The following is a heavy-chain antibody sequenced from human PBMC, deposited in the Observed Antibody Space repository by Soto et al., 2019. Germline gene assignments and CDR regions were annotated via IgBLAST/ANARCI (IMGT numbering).Heavy chain of an antibody. CDR1: GYTFTSSG. D-gene: IGHD2-21*02. J-gene: IGHJ3*02. CDR3: ARHRRGDPPPPAGAFDI. Sequence: APVKASCHASGYTFTSSGITWVRQAPGQGLEWMGWISAYNGNTNYAQKLQGRVTMTTDTSTSTAYMELRSLKASDTAMYYCARHRRGDPPPPAGAFDIWGQGTMVTVS. V-gene: IGHV1-18*01. CDR2: ISAYNGNT.